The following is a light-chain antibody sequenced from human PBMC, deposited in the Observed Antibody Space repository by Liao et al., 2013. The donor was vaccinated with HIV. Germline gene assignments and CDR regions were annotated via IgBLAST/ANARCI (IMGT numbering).Light chain of an antibody. CDR3: QVWDSSSNHVV. CDR1: NLGDKY. V-gene: IGLV3-1*01. CDR2: QDS. Sequence: SYELTQPPSVSVSPGQTASITCSGDNLGDKYACWYQQKPGQSPVLVIYQDSKRPSGIPERFSGSNSGNTATLTISGTQAMDEADYYCQVWDSSSNHVVFGGGTKLTVL. J-gene: IGLJ2*01.